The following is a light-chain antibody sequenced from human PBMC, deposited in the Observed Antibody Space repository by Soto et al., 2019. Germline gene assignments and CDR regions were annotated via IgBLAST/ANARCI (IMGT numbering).Light chain of an antibody. V-gene: IGKV1-39*01. CDR3: QQSYTPLWT. J-gene: IGKJ1*01. CDR1: QDIAGY. CDR2: AAS. Sequence: DIQVTQSPSSLSASVGDRVTITCRASQDIAGYLSWYQQRPGKAPKLLIYAASSVQSGVPSRFSGSGSGTHFTLTISGLQPEDFAIYYCQQSYTPLWTFGQGTKVDIK.